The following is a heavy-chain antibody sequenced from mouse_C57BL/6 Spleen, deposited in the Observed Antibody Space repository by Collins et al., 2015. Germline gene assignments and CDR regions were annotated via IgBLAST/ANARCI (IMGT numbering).Heavy chain of an antibody. CDR3: ARQGYDDWYFDV. D-gene: IGHD2-2*01. V-gene: IGHV1-52*01. CDR1: GYTFTSYW. CDR2: IDPSDSET. Sequence: QVQLQQPGAELVRPGSSVKLSCKASGYTFTSYWMHWVKQRPIQGLEWIGNIDPSDSETHYNQKFKDKATLTVDKSSSTAYMQLSSLTSEDSAVYYCARQGYDDWYFDVWGTGTTVTVSS. J-gene: IGHJ1*03.